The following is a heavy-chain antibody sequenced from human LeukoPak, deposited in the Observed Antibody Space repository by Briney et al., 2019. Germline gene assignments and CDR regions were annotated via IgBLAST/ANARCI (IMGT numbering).Heavy chain of an antibody. CDR1: GGSISSYY. J-gene: IGHJ5*02. CDR2: MYNSGST. Sequence: SETLSLTCTVSGGSISSYYCSWIRQPPGKGLEWIGYMYNSGSTNYNPSLKSRVTISIDTSKNQFSLKLSSVTAADTAVYYCARVPHFGDYGWFDPWGQGTLVTVSS. CDR3: ARVPHFGDYGWFDP. V-gene: IGHV4-59*01. D-gene: IGHD4-17*01.